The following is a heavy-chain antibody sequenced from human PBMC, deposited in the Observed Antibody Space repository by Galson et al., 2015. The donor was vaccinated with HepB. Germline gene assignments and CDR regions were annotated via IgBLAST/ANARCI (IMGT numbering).Heavy chain of an antibody. J-gene: IGHJ4*02. Sequence: TLSLTCTVSGGSIRGGDYYWSWIRQPPGKGLEWIGFIHDSGSTYYNPTLNSRLTISVDRAKNQFSLKLSSVTVADTAVYHCARTYYNFLTGYYRYYFDFGGQGTLVTVSS. CDR2: IHDSGST. D-gene: IGHD3-9*01. CDR1: GGSIRGGDYY. V-gene: IGHV4-30-4*01. CDR3: ARTYYNFLTGYYRYYFDF.